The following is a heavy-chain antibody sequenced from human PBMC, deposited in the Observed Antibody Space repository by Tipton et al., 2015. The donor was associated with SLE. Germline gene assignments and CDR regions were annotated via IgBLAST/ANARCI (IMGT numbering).Heavy chain of an antibody. D-gene: IGHD2-15*01. Sequence: TLSLTCTVSGGSISSSSYYWGWIRQPPGKGLEWIGSIYYSGSTHYNPSLKSRVTISVDTSKNQFSLKLSSVTAADTAVYYCARVRSDIVVVVASSYAFDIWGQGTMVTVSS. CDR3: ARVRSDIVVVVASSYAFDI. J-gene: IGHJ3*02. CDR1: GGSISSSSYY. CDR2: IYYSGST. V-gene: IGHV4-39*07.